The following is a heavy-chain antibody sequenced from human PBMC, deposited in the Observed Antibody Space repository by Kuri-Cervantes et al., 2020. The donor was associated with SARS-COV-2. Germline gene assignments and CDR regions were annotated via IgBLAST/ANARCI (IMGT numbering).Heavy chain of an antibody. CDR3: ARELSPGGPHLDY. CDR1: DFAFTNYP. D-gene: IGHD3-16*01. CDR2: ISYDGRKI. Sequence: GGSLRLSCTASDFAFTNYPMHWVRQAPGKGLEWVALISYDGRKINYSESVKGRFTISRDNSQSALYLQMDSLTPEDTALYYCARELSPGGPHLDYWGQGTRVTVSS. V-gene: IGHV3-30*04. J-gene: IGHJ4*02.